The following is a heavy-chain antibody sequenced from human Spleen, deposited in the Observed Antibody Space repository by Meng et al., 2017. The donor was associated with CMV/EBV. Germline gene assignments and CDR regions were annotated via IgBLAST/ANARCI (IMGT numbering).Heavy chain of an antibody. D-gene: IGHD3-10*01. J-gene: IGHJ5*02. CDR3: ARDPSAGDYGSGSYYGTRFDP. Sequence: GESLKISCAASGFTFSSYSMNWVRQAPGKGLEWVSSISSSSSYIYYADSVKGRFTISRDNAKNSLYLQMNSLRAEDTAVYYCARDPSAGDYGSGSYYGTRFDPWGQGTLVTVSS. CDR2: ISSSSSYI. CDR1: GFTFSSYS. V-gene: IGHV3-21*01.